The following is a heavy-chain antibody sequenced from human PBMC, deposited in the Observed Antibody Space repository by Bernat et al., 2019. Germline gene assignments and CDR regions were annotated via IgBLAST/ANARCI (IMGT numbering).Heavy chain of an antibody. Sequence: QVQLVESGGGVVQPGRSLRLSCEASGFTFSSYGMHWVRQAPGKGLEWVAVISYDENNKYDGDSVKGRFTISRDNSKYTLYLQMNSLRGEDTAVYYCAKGLAAACQRCHFDYWGHGALITVCS. CDR3: AKGLAAACQRCHFDY. V-gene: IGHV3-30*18. J-gene: IGHJ4*01. D-gene: IGHD6-13*01. CDR1: GFTFSSYG. CDR2: ISYDENNK.